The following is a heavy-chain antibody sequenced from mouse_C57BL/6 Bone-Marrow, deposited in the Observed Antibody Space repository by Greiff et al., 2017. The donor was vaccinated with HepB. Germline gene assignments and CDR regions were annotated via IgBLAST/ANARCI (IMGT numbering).Heavy chain of an antibody. Sequence: VQLQQSGPELVKPGASVKISCKASGYSFTDYNMNWVKQSNGKSLEWIGVINPNYGTTSYNQKFQGKATLTVDQSSSTAYMQLNSLTSEDSAVYYCAFITTVVAYYFDYWGQGTTLTVSS. CDR2: INPNYGTT. CDR3: AFITTVVAYYFDY. J-gene: IGHJ2*01. V-gene: IGHV1-39*01. CDR1: GYSFTDYN. D-gene: IGHD1-1*01.